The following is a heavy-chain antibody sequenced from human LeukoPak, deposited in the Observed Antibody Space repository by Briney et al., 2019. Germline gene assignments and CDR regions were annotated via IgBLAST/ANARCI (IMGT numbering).Heavy chain of an antibody. V-gene: IGHV4-34*01. CDR3: ARGWRPLYYDFWSGYYLDY. CDR1: GGSFSGYY. D-gene: IGHD3-3*01. J-gene: IGHJ4*02. CDR2: INHSGST. Sequence: SVTLSLTCAVYGGSFSGYYWSWIRQPPGKGLEWIGEINHSGSTNYNPSLKSRVTISVDTSKNQFSLKLSSVTAADTAVYYCARGWRPLYYDFWSGYYLDYWGQGTLVTVSS.